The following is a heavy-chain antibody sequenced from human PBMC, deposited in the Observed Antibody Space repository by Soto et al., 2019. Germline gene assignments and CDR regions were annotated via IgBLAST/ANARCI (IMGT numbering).Heavy chain of an antibody. Sequence: GSLSLYCSAPGFPFNPYSMTWVRQAPGKGLEWVASISSSSTYRHYADSVRGRFTISGDDAYNSLFLQMNSLRAEDTAVYYCAREHSHYPSFHSFDYWGQGALVTVSS. CDR3: AREHSHYPSFHSFDY. V-gene: IGHV3-21*01. CDR1: GFPFNPYS. D-gene: IGHD1-26*01. J-gene: IGHJ4*02. CDR2: ISSSSTYR.